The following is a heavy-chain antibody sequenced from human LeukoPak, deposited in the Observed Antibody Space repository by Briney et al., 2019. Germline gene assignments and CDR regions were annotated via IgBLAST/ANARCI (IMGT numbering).Heavy chain of an antibody. J-gene: IGHJ4*02. D-gene: IGHD2-15*01. Sequence: RAGGSLRLSCAASGFTFSSYAMSWVRQAPGKGLEWVSGISGSGGSTYYADSVKGRFTISRDNSKNTLYLQMNSLRAEDTAVYYCAKSTSIVVVVAATHWGQGTLVTVSS. CDR2: ISGSGGST. CDR3: AKSTSIVVVVAATH. V-gene: IGHV3-23*01. CDR1: GFTFSSYA.